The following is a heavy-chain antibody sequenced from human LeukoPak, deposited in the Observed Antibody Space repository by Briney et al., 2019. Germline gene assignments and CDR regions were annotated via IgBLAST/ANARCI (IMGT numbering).Heavy chain of an antibody. J-gene: IGHJ4*02. D-gene: IGHD6-19*01. V-gene: IGHV3-30*18. CDR2: ISYDETNK. Sequence: PGGSLRLSCVASGFTFSNYGMHWVRQAPGKGLEWVAVISYDETNKYYTESVKGRFTISRDQSKNTLYLQMNSPRVEDTAVYYCTQDVSNGYRSVNFDYWGQGILVTVSS. CDR1: GFTFSNYG. CDR3: TQDVSNGYRSVNFDY.